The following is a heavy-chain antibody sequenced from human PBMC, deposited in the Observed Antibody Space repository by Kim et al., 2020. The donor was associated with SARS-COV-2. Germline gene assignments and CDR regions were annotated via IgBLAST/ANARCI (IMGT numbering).Heavy chain of an antibody. V-gene: IGHV3-30*04. CDR3: ARGLVGDYYGSGSYFVSYYYGMDV. J-gene: IGHJ6*02. CDR2: ISYDGSNK. CDR1: GFTFSSYA. Sequence: GGSLRLSCAASGFTFSSYAMHWVRQAPGKGLEWVAVISYDGSNKYYADSVKGRFTISRDNSKNTLYLQMNSLRAEDTAVYYCARGLVGDYYGSGSYFVSYYYGMDVWGQGTTVTVSS. D-gene: IGHD3-10*01.